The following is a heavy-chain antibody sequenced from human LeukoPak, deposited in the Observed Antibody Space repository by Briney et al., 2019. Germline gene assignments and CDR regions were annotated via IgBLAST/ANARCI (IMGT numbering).Heavy chain of an antibody. D-gene: IGHD2-15*01. J-gene: IGHJ3*02. CDR2: IKAKGDGGTA. Sequence: KAGGSLRLSCAASGFMFSDSAMSWVRQAPGKGLEWVGRIKAKGDGGTADYAAPVKGRFIISRDDSKDTLYLQMNRLKTEDTAVYYCTTLTTDNISEGGLLRGAFDIWGQGTVVTVSS. CDR3: TTLTTDNISEGGLLRGAFDI. V-gene: IGHV3-15*01. CDR1: GFMFSDSA.